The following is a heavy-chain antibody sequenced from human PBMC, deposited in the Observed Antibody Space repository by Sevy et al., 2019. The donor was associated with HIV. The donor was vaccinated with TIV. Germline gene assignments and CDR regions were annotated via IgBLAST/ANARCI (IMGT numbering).Heavy chain of an antibody. D-gene: IGHD6-19*01. J-gene: IGHJ4*02. CDR3: VSLFLSYRSGWSYFDY. V-gene: IGHV3-66*02. CDR2: IFSSGST. CDR1: GFTVNDKY. Sequence: GGSLRLSCAISGFTVNDKYIIWVRQAPGKGLEWVSVIFSSGSTYYADSVKGRFTISRDNSKNTVYLQMNSLRPEDTAVYYCVSLFLSYRSGWSYFDYWGQGTLVTVSS.